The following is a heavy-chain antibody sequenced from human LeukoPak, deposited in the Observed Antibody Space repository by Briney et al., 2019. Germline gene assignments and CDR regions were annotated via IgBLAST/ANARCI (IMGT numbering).Heavy chain of an antibody. D-gene: IGHD3-22*01. J-gene: IGHJ4*02. CDR3: AKLYYYDSSGYYYSGGDY. Sequence: SETLSLTCTVSGGSISSSSYYWGWIRQPPGKGLEWIGSIYYSGSTYYNPSLKSRVTISVDTSKNQFSLKLSSVTAADTAVYYCAKLYYYDSSGYYYSGGDYWGQGTLVTVSS. CDR1: GGSISSSSYY. V-gene: IGHV4-39*07. CDR2: IYYSGST.